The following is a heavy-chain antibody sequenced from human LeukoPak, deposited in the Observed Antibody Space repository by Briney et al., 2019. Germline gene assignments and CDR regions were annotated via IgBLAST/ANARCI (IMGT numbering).Heavy chain of an antibody. Sequence: GASVKVSCKASGYTFTSFDINWVRQATGQGLEWMGWMNPNSGNTGYAQKFQGRVTITRNTPISTAYMELSSLRSEDTAVYYCARNGREARHFQHWGQGTVVTVSS. V-gene: IGHV1-8*03. J-gene: IGHJ1*01. CDR3: ARNGREARHFQH. CDR2: MNPNSGNT. D-gene: IGHD6-6*01. CDR1: GYTFTSFD.